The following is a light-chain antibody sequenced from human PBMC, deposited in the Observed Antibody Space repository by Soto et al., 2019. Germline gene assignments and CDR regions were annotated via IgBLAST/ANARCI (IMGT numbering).Light chain of an antibody. J-gene: IGKJ4*01. CDR2: GSS. V-gene: IGKV1-9*01. CDR1: QGIITY. Sequence: IQLTQSPSSLSASVGDSVTITCRASQGIITYLAWYQQKPGKAPNLLIYGSSTLQSGVPLRFSGSGSGTDFTLTINSLQAEDFATDYCQQTRSYPSTFGGGTQVDIK. CDR3: QQTRSYPST.